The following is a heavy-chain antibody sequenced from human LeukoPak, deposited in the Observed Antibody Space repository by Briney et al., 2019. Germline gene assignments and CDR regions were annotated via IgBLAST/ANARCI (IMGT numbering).Heavy chain of an antibody. Sequence: SETLSLTCTVSGGSISSSSYYWGWIRQPPGKGLEWIGSIYYSGSTYYNPSLKSRVTISVDTSKNQFSLKLSSVTAADTAVYYCASLGPGYSSSFFYYYYYYMDVWGKGTTVTISS. J-gene: IGHJ6*03. V-gene: IGHV4-39*01. CDR2: IYYSGST. D-gene: IGHD6-13*01. CDR1: GGSISSSSYY. CDR3: ASLGPGYSSSFFYYYYYYMDV.